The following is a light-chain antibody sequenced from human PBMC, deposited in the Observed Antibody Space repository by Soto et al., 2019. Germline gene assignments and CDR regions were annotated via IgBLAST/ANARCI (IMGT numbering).Light chain of an antibody. J-gene: IGKJ1*01. CDR2: DTS. Sequence: DIVLTQSPATLSLSPGDRVTLSCGASQRVVGGYFAWYQQKPGLAPRLIIYDTSMRASGTPDRISGSGSGTHFTLTISRLEPEDFAVYYCQQYGSSPSFGQGTKVEMK. CDR1: QRVVGGY. CDR3: QQYGSSPS. V-gene: IGKV3D-20*01.